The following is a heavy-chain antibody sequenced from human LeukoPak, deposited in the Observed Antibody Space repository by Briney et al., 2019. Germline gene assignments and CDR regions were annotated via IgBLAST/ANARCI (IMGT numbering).Heavy chain of an antibody. CDR2: IIPIFGTA. CDR3: ARDIVVVPAAIIEYYFDY. CDR1: GGTFSSYA. V-gene: IGHV1-69*05. D-gene: IGHD2-2*02. Sequence: GSSVKVSCKASGGTFSSYAISWVRQAPGQGLGWMGGIIPIFGTANYAQKLQGRVTMTTDTSTSTAYMELRSLRSDDTAVYYCARDIVVVPAAIIEYYFDYWGQGTLVTVSS. J-gene: IGHJ4*02.